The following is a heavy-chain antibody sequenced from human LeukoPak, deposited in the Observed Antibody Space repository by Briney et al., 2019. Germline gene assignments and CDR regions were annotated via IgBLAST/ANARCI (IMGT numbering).Heavy chain of an antibody. CDR2: IYYSGST. D-gene: IGHD4-17*01. V-gene: IGHV4-31*03. Sequence: PSETLSLTCTVSGGSISSGGYYWSWIRQHPGTGLEWIGYIYYSGSTYYNPSLKSRVTISVDTSKNQFSLKLSSVTAADTAVYYCARVAMTTVTNYYYYYGMDVWGQGTTVIVSS. J-gene: IGHJ6*02. CDR3: ARVAMTTVTNYYYYYGMDV. CDR1: GGSISSGGYY.